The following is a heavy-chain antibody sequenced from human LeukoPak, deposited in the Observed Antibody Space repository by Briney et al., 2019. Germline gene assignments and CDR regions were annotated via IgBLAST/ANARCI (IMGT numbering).Heavy chain of an antibody. Sequence: GGSLRLSCAASEFTFSSYAMSWVRQAPGKGLEWVSGISRSGGSTYYADSVKGRFTISRDNSKNTLYLQMNSLRAEDTAVYYCARMLNNNSAGWYWFDPWGQGTLVTVSS. J-gene: IGHJ5*02. CDR3: ARMLNNNSAGWYWFDP. CDR2: ISRSGGST. CDR1: EFTFSSYA. V-gene: IGHV3-23*01. D-gene: IGHD1-1*01.